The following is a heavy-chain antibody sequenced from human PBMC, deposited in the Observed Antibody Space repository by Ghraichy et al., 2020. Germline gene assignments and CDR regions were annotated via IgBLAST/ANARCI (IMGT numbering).Heavy chain of an antibody. CDR1: GFTFSSYG. CDR3: ARDPNDFWSGYYSFDY. D-gene: IGHD3-3*01. Sequence: SLRLSCAASGFTFSSYGMHWVRQAPGKGLEWVAVIWYDGSNKYYADSVKGRFTISRDNSKNTLYLQMNSLRAEDTAVYYCARDPNDFWSGYYSFDYWGQGTLVTVSS. V-gene: IGHV3-33*01. CDR2: IWYDGSNK. J-gene: IGHJ4*02.